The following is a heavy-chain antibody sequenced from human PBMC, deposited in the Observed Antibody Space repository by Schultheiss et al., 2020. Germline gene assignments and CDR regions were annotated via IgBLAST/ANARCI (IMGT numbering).Heavy chain of an antibody. CDR2: ITPMFGTA. Sequence: SVKVSCKASGGTFSSYAIGWVRQAPGQGLEWMGGITPMFGTANYAQKFQGRATITADESTSTAYMELSSLRSEDTAVYYCARVPEFGYYFDYWGQGTLVTVSS. V-gene: IGHV1-69*13. D-gene: IGHD1-14*01. J-gene: IGHJ4*02. CDR1: GGTFSSYA. CDR3: ARVPEFGYYFDY.